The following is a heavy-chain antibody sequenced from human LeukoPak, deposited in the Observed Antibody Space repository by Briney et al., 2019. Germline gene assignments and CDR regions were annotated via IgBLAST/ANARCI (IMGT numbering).Heavy chain of an antibody. J-gene: IGHJ2*01. CDR3: ARASGDWTDWYFDL. CDR1: GYSISSGYY. V-gene: IGHV4-38-2*02. CDR2: IYHSGST. D-gene: IGHD3-10*01. Sequence: SETLSLTCTVSGYSISSGYYWGWIRQPPGKGLEWIGSIYHSGSTYYNPSLKSRVTISVDTSKSPFSLKLSAVTAADTAVYYCARASGDWTDWYFDLWGRGTLVTVSS.